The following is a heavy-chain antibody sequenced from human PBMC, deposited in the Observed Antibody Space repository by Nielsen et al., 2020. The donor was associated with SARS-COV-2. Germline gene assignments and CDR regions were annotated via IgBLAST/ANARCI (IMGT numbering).Heavy chain of an antibody. CDR1: GGSFSGYY. V-gene: IGHV4-34*01. CDR2: INHSGST. CDR3: ARDRHLGYCSSTSCYKGGGYYYYGMDV. J-gene: IGHJ6*02. D-gene: IGHD2-2*02. Sequence: SETLSLTCAVYGGSFSGYYWSWIRQPPGKGLEWIGEINHSGSTNYNPSLKSRVTISVDTSKNQFSLKLSSVTAADTAVYYCARDRHLGYCSSTSCYKGGGYYYYGMDVWGQGTTVTVSS.